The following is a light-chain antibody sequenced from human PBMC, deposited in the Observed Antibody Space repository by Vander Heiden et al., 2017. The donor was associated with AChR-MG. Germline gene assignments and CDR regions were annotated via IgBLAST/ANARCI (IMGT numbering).Light chain of an antibody. CDR1: ISDVGGYNY. J-gene: IGLJ1*01. CDR2: DVS. CDR3: SSYTSSSTYV. V-gene: IGLV2-14*01. Sequence: QSALTQPASVSGSPGQSITISCTGTISDVGGYNYVSWYQQYPGKAPKVMIYDVSNRPSGVSNRFSGSKSGNTASLTISGLQAEDEADYYCSSYTSSSTYVFGTGTKVTVL.